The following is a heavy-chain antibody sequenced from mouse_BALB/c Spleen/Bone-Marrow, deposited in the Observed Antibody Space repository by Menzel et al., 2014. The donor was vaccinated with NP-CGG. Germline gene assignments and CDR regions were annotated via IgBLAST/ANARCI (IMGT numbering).Heavy chain of an antibody. Sequence: VMLVESGAELARPGASVKLSCKASGYTFTSYWMQWVKQRPGQGLEWIGAIYPGDGDTRYTQKFKGKATLTADKSSSTAYMQLRRLASEDSAVYYCARGGNYAGYYFDYWGQGTTLTVSS. V-gene: IGHV1-87*01. CDR1: GYTFTSYW. J-gene: IGHJ2*01. CDR3: ARGGNYAGYYFDY. D-gene: IGHD2-1*01. CDR2: IYPGDGDT.